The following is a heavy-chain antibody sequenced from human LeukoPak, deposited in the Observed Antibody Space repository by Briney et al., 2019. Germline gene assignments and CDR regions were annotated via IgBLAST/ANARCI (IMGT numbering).Heavy chain of an antibody. CDR1: GDTFIIND. CDR2: MNPNSGNT. CDR3: ARVTAAGTWTFDI. Sequence: GASVKVSCKASGDTFIINDINWVRQATGQGLEWMGWMNPNSGNTGYAQKLQGRVTMTRNISITTAYMELTDLRSEDTAVYYCARVTAAGTWTFDIWGQGTTVTVSS. V-gene: IGHV1-8*02. J-gene: IGHJ3*02. D-gene: IGHD6-13*01.